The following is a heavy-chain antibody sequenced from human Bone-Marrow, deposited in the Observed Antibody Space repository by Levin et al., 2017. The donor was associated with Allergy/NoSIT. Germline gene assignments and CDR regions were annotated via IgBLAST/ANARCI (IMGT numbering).Heavy chain of an antibody. J-gene: IGHJ4*02. Sequence: ASVKVSCKASGYTFSNYGFTWVRQAPGQGLEWVGWISAYLGETNYAQRLQGRVTMTTDTSTTSGYMELRGLRSDDTAVYYCARFHDDSSGYDHFDYWGQGTLVTVSS. CDR1: GYTFSNYG. V-gene: IGHV1-18*01. CDR2: ISAYLGET. D-gene: IGHD3-22*01. CDR3: ARFHDDSSGYDHFDY.